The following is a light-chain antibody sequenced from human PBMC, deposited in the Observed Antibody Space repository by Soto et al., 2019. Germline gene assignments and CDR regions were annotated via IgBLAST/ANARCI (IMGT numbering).Light chain of an antibody. CDR1: QSISSW. Sequence: DIQMTQSPSTLSASVGDRVTITCRASQSISSWLAWYQQKPGKAPNLLIYIASNLHSGVPSRFSGSGSGTDFTLTISSLQPEDFATYYCQQSYSTPYTLGQGTKVDI. J-gene: IGKJ2*01. V-gene: IGKV1-39*01. CDR3: QQSYSTPYT. CDR2: IAS.